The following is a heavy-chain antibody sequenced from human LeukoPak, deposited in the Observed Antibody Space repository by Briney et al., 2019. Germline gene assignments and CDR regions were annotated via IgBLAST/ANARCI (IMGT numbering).Heavy chain of an antibody. Sequence: SETLSLTCTVSGGSISSYYWSWIRQPPGKGLEWIGYIYTSGSTNYNPSLKSRVTISVDTSKNQFSLKLSSVTAADTAVYYCASTYCSGGSCYYGYWGQGTLVTVSS. CDR2: IYTSGST. D-gene: IGHD2-15*01. CDR3: ASTYCSGGSCYYGY. CDR1: GGSISSYY. V-gene: IGHV4-4*09. J-gene: IGHJ4*02.